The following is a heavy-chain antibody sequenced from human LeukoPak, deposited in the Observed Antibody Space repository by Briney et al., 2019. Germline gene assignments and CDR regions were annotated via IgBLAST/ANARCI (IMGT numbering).Heavy chain of an antibody. J-gene: IGHJ4*02. CDR2: IYYSGST. CDR3: ATGTGPQDY. D-gene: IGHD1-1*01. CDR1: GGSISSSSYY. Sequence: SETLSLTCTVSGGSISSSSYYWGWIRQPPGKGLEWIGSIYYSGSTYYNPSLKSRVTISVDTSKNQFSLKLSSVTAADTAVYYCATGTGPQDYWGQGTLVTVSS. V-gene: IGHV4-39*07.